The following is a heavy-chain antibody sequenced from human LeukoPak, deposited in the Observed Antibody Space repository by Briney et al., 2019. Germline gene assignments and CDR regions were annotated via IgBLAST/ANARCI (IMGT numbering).Heavy chain of an antibody. D-gene: IGHD2-2*01. CDR1: GFIFSDSW. V-gene: IGHV3-7*01. CDR3: VGPGDCSSVSCFPY. CDR2: IKKDGSEK. Sequence: GGSLRLSCAASGFIFSDSWMSWVRQAPGKGLEWVANIKKDGSEKFYVDSVKGRFTISRDNAKNSLYLQMNSLRVEDTALYYCVGPGDCSSVSCFPYWGQGTLVTVSS. J-gene: IGHJ4*02.